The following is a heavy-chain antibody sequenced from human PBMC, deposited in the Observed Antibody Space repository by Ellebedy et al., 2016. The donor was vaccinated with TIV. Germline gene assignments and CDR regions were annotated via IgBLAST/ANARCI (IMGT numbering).Heavy chain of an antibody. CDR2: INHSGST. CDR3: ARPKRGCSSTSCYPVNYYYYMDV. CDR1: GGSFSGYY. J-gene: IGHJ6*03. D-gene: IGHD2-2*01. Sequence: SETLSLXCAVYGGSFSGYYWSWIRQPPGKGLEWIGEINHSGSTNYNPSLKSRVTISVDTSKNQFSLKLSSVTAADTAVYYCARPKRGCSSTSCYPVNYYYYMDVWGKGTTVTVSS. V-gene: IGHV4-34*01.